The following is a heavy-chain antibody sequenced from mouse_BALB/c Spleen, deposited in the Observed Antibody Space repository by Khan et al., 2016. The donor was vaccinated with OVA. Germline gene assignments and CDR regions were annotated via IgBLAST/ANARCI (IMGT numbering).Heavy chain of an antibody. CDR3: AREAAYYKNDGWFAY. CDR2: INPSSGYT. CDR1: GYTFTSYT. J-gene: IGHJ3*01. V-gene: IGHV1-4*01. Sequence: VQLQQSGAELARPGASVKMSCKASGYTFTSYTMHWVKQRPGQGLEWIGYINPSSGYTNYNQKFKDKATLTADKSSSTAYMQLSSLTSEDSAIYDCAREAAYYKNDGWFAYWGQGTLVTVSA. D-gene: IGHD2-14*01.